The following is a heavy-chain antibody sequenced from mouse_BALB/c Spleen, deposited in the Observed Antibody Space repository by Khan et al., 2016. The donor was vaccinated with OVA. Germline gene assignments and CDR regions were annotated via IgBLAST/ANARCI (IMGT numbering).Heavy chain of an antibody. V-gene: IGHV1-7*01. CDR1: GYSFATYW. J-gene: IGHJ3*01. Sequence: QVQLQQSGAELAKPGASVTMSCTASGYSFATYWIHWIKQRPGQGLEWIGYIYPSTGYTENNKNFKDKTTLTADESSCKAYRQLNILTSADYAVYYCERRGLYGLFAYWGQGTLVTVSA. CDR2: IYPSTGYT. CDR3: ERRGLYGLFAY. D-gene: IGHD2-10*02.